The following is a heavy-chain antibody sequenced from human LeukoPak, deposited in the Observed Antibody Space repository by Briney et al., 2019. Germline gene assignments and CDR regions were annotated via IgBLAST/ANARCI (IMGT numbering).Heavy chain of an antibody. V-gene: IGHV4-59*11. D-gene: IGHD1-14*01. CDR1: GASISGHY. J-gene: IGHJ3*02. CDR2: ISHIGST. Sequence: SETLSLTCTVSGASISGHYLTWLRQPRGKGLEWIGYISHIGSTNYNPSLKSRVTISVDTSKNQFSLKLTSVTAADTAVYYCARDRISINALDMWGQGTMVTVSS. CDR3: ARDRISINALDM.